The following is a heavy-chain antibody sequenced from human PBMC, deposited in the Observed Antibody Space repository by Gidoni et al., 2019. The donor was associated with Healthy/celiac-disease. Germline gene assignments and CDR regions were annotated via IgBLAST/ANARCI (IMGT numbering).Heavy chain of an antibody. CDR1: GYTFTGYY. V-gene: IGHV1-2*02. Sequence: QVQLVQSGAEVKKPGASVKVSCKASGYTFTGYYMHWVRQAPGQGLEWMGWSNPNSGGTNYAQKLQGRVTMTMDTSISTAYMELSRLRADDTAVYYCARDIGGSSSYWGQGTLVTVSS. J-gene: IGHJ4*02. CDR2: SNPNSGGT. CDR3: ARDIGGSSSY. D-gene: IGHD6-6*01.